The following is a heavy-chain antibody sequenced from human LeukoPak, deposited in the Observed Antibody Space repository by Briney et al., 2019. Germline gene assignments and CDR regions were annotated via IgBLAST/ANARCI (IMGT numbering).Heavy chain of an antibody. J-gene: IGHJ1*01. CDR3: ARNYNGMSC. V-gene: IGHV3-74*01. CDR2: INGDGRSR. D-gene: IGHD1-26*01. Sequence: PGGSLRLSCVASGLTFPNYGMMWVRQAPGKGLVWVSYINGDGRSRTYADSVKGRVTISRDNAKNTLYLQMNSLRAEDTAMYYCARNYNGMSCWGQGTLVIVSS. CDR1: GLTFPNYG.